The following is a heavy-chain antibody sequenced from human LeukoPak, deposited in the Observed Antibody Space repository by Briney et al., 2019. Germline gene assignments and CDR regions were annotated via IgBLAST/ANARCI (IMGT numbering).Heavy chain of an antibody. V-gene: IGHV3-48*03. D-gene: IGHD6-13*01. CDR1: GFTFSSYE. CDR3: ARDYDSSSWYLFDP. J-gene: IGHJ5*02. CDR2: ISDTGSTI. Sequence: PGGSLRLSCAASGFTFSSYELNWVRQAPGKGLEWVSYISDTGSTIYYADSVEGRFTISRDNAKNSLYLQMNSLRAEDTAVYYCARDYDSSSWYLFDPWGQGTLVTVSS.